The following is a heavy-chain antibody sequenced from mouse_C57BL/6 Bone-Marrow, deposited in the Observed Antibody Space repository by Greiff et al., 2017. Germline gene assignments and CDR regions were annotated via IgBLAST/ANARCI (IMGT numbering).Heavy chain of an antibody. CDR2: IYPGDGDT. Sequence: QVQLQQSGPELVKPGASVKISCKASGYAFSSSWMNWVKQRPGKGLEWIRRIYPGDGDTNYNGKFKGKATLTADKSSSTAYMQLSSLTSEDSAVYFCARSDYYGSSSWFAYWGQGTLVTVSA. V-gene: IGHV1-82*01. D-gene: IGHD1-1*01. CDR3: ARSDYYGSSSWFAY. J-gene: IGHJ3*01. CDR1: GYAFSSSW.